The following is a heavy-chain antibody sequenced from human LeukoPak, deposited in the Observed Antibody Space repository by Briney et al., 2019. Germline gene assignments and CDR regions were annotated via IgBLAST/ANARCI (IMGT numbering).Heavy chain of an antibody. Sequence: SETLSLTCTVSGGSISSYYWSWIRQPPGKGLEWIGYIYYSGSTNYNPSLKSRVTISVDTSKNQFSLKLSSVTAADTAVYYCARGYAYYDFWSGYSSWDYYYMDVWGKGTTVTVSS. CDR3: ARGYAYYDFWSGYSSWDYYYMDV. CDR1: GGSISSYY. CDR2: IYYSGST. J-gene: IGHJ6*03. D-gene: IGHD3-3*01. V-gene: IGHV4-59*01.